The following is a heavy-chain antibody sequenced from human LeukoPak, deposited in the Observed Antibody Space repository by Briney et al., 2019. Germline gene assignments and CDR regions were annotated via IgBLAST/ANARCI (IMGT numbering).Heavy chain of an antibody. J-gene: IGHJ4*02. CDR3: ARAGSGYRDSIDY. V-gene: IGHV3-21*01. D-gene: IGHD3-22*01. CDR1: GFSLSNFT. CDR2: ISSSSSYI. Sequence: GGSLRLSCAASGFSLSNFTMNWVRQAPGKGLEWVSSISSSSSYIYYADLVKGRFTISRDNAKKSLYLQMNSLRVGDTAVYYCARAGSGYRDSIDYWGQGTLVTVSS.